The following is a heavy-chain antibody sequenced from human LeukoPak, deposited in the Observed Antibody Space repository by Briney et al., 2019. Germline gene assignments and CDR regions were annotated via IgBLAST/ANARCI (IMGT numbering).Heavy chain of an antibody. CDR3: AKDRTRGSSSHEYFQH. J-gene: IGHJ1*01. V-gene: IGHV3-30*02. CDR2: IRYDGSYK. CDR1: GFTFSSYV. Sequence: GGSLRLSCAASGFTFSSYVMHWVRQAPGKGLEWVAFIRYDGSYKYYADSVKGRFTISRDNSKNTLYLQMNSLRAEDTAVYYCAKDRTRGSSSHEYFQHWGQGTLVTVSS. D-gene: IGHD6-13*01.